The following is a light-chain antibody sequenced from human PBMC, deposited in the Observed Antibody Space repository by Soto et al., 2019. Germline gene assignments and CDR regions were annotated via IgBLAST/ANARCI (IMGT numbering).Light chain of an antibody. Sequence: VLTQPTSVSGSPGQSITISCTGTSSDVGAFNYVSWYQQHPGKAPKLMIYEVSNRPSGVSNRFSGSKSGNTASLTISGLQAEDEADYYCSSYTSSSTYVFGTGTKVTVL. V-gene: IGLV2-14*01. J-gene: IGLJ1*01. CDR1: SSDVGAFNY. CDR2: EVS. CDR3: SSYTSSSTYV.